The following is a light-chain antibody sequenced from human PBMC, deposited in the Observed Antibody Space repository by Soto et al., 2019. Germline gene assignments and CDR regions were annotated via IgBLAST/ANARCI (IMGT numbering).Light chain of an antibody. V-gene: IGLV1-40*01. J-gene: IGLJ2*01. Sequence: QSVLTQPPSESRAPGQRVTISSTGSSSNIGAGYDVHWYQQLPGTAPKLLIYGNSKRPSGVPDRFSGSKSGTSASLAITGLQSEDEADYYCQSYDSSLSGVVFGGGTKLTVL. CDR2: GNS. CDR3: QSYDSSLSGVV. CDR1: SSNIGAGYD.